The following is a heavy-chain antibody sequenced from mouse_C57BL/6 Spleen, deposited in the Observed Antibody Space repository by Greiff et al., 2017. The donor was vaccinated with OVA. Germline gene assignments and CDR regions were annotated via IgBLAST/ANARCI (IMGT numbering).Heavy chain of an antibody. CDR3: ARKENYGSSYEGYFDV. Sequence: EVQGVESGGGLVQPGGSLKLSCAASGFTFSDYYMYWVRQTPEKRLEWVAYISNGGGSTYYPDTVKGRFTISRDNAKNTLYLQMSRLKSEDTAMYYCARKENYGSSYEGYFDVWGTGTTVTVSS. V-gene: IGHV5-12*01. D-gene: IGHD1-1*01. CDR1: GFTFSDYY. J-gene: IGHJ1*03. CDR2: ISNGGGST.